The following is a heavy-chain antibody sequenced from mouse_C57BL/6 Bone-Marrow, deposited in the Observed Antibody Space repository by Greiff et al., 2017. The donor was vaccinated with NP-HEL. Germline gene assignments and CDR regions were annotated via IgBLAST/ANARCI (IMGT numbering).Heavy chain of an antibody. CDR1: GYTFTTYP. CDR2: FHPYNDDT. D-gene: IGHD2-5*01. CDR3: ARGDYSNEGAMDY. J-gene: IGHJ4*01. Sequence: VQLVESGAELVKPGASVKMSCKASGYTFTTYPIEWMKQNHGKSLEWIGNFHPYNDDTKYNEKFKGKATLTVEKSSSTVYLELSRLTSDDSAVYYCARGDYSNEGAMDYWGQGTSVTVSS. V-gene: IGHV1-47*01.